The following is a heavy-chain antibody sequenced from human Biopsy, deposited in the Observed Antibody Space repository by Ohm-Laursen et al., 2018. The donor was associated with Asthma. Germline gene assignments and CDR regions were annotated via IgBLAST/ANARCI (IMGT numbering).Heavy chain of an antibody. CDR2: MYYSGSA. D-gene: IGHD3-10*01. V-gene: IGHV4-39*07. J-gene: IGHJ4*02. CDR3: ARERAGYYGSGSYLGY. CDR1: SGSGGYMRSGNYY. Sequence: SETLSLTCSLSSGSGGYMRSGNYYWGWIRQPPGKGLEWIGSMYYSGSAYYNPSLESRVTISVDTSKNQFSLKLSSVTAADTAVYYCARERAGYYGSGSYLGYWGQGTLVTVSS.